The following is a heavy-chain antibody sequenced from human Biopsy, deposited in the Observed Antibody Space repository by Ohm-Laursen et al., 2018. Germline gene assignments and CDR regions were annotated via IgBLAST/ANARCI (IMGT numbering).Heavy chain of an antibody. CDR3: ARVGSGWAPFDK. V-gene: IGHV4-38-2*01. J-gene: IGHJ4*02. CDR2: IFKDGNT. CDR1: GYSISSDYR. Sequence: SETLSLTWAVSGYSISSDYRWGWIRQAPGKTLEWLGNIFKDGNTHYNPSLRSRLITSIDTSKNQFSLMMTSVSGADTAVYFCARVGSGWAPFDKWGPGTLVTVSS. D-gene: IGHD6-19*01.